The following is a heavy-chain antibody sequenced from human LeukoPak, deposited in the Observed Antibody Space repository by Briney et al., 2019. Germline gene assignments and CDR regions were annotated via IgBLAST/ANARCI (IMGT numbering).Heavy chain of an antibody. Sequence: GGSLRLSCAASGFTFSSYAMHWVRQAPGKGLEWVAVISYDGSNKYYADSVKGRFTISRDNSKNTLYLQMNSLRAEDTAVYYCAKDGGYCSSTSCYRAFDYWGQGTLVTVSS. J-gene: IGHJ4*02. CDR2: ISYDGSNK. D-gene: IGHD2-2*02. CDR1: GFTFSSYA. CDR3: AKDGGYCSSTSCYRAFDY. V-gene: IGHV3-30-3*01.